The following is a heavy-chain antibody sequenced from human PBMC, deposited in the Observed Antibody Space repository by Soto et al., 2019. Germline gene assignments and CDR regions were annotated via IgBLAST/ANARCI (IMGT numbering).Heavy chain of an antibody. CDR3: AKGGGSCCFDN. CDR2: ISGSGGNST. J-gene: IGHJ4*02. V-gene: IGHV3-23*01. Sequence: EVQLLESGGGLVQPGGCLRLSCAASGFTFSTYAMSWVRQAPGKGLEWVSAISGSGGNSTFYGDSVKGRFTISRDNSKNTLYLQMNSLGAEDTAVYYCAKGGGSCCFDNWGQGTLVTVSS. CDR1: GFTFSTYA. D-gene: IGHD2-15*01.